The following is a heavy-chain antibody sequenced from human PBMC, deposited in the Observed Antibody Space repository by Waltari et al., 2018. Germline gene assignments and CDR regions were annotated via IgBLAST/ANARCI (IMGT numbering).Heavy chain of an antibody. D-gene: IGHD1-26*01. J-gene: IGHJ4*02. CDR1: GSTFSDYY. V-gene: IGHV3-72*01. CDR3: ARAFQYGGTSHFDD. Sequence: EVQLAESGGGLVQPGGSLRLSCAVSGSTFSDYYMDWVRQAPGKGLEGVARSRNKANSYTTEYAASVKGRFTISRDDSKNSLNLQMNSLETDDTAVYFCARAFQYGGTSHFDDWGQGTLVTVSS. CDR2: SRNKANSYTT.